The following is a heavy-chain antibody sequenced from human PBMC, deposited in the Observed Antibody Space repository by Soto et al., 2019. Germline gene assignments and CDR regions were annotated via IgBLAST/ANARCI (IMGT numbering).Heavy chain of an antibody. CDR1: GFTFSSYA. CDR3: AKDVLLWFGELFGESDY. Sequence: GGSLILSCAASGFTFSSYAMSCVRQAPGKGLEGVSAISGSGGSTYYADSVRGRFTISRDNSKNTLYLQMNSLRAEDTAVYYCAKDVLLWFGELFGESDYWGQGTLVTVSS. J-gene: IGHJ4*02. D-gene: IGHD3-10*01. V-gene: IGHV3-23*01. CDR2: ISGSGGST.